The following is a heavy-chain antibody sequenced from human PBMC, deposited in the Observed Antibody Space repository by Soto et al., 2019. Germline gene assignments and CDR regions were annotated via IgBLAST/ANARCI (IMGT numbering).Heavy chain of an antibody. V-gene: IGHV3-30*04. CDR3: ARDPYFDY. Sequence: QVHLVESGGGVVQPGRSLRLSCEASGLTFNSYPIHWVRQAPGKGLEWVAVISYDGRNDYYGDSVRGRFTISRDNSKNTVYLQMNSLTPEDTAVYYCARDPYFDYWGQGTLVTVSS. J-gene: IGHJ4*02. CDR1: GLTFNSYP. CDR2: ISYDGRND.